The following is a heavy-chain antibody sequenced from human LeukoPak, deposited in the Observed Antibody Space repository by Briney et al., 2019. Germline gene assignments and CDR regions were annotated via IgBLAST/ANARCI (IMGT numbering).Heavy chain of an antibody. J-gene: IGHJ4*02. CDR1: GFSFSFSN. CDR2: ISSTNGHT. Sequence: GGSLRLSCAAPGFSFSFSNMNWVRQAPGKGLEWVSYISSTNGHTYYADSVNGRFTISRDNSKNTLYLQMNNLRAEDTAVYYCAPRVVGSAPFDYWGQGTLVTVSS. V-gene: IGHV3-21*04. D-gene: IGHD2-15*01. CDR3: APRVVGSAPFDY.